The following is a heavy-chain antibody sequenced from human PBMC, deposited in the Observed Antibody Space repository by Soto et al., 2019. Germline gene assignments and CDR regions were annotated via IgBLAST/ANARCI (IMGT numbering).Heavy chain of an antibody. V-gene: IGHV3-23*01. D-gene: IGHD6-6*01. Sequence: EVQLLESGGGLVQPGGSLRLSCAASGFTFSSYAMSWVRQAPGKGLEWVSAISGSGGSTYYANSVEGGFTISRDNSKNTLYLQMNSLGAKRKAVYHSAKATAASLVRRYYYYMDVWGKGTTVTVSS. CDR2: ISGSGGST. CDR1: GFTFSSYA. J-gene: IGHJ6*03. CDR3: AKATAASLVRRYYYYMDV.